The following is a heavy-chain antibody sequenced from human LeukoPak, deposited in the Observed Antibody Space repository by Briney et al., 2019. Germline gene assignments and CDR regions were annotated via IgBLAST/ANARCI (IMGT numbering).Heavy chain of an antibody. Sequence: GGSLRLSCAASGFTFSSYSMNWVRQAPGKGLEWVSSIRSSSSYIYYADSVKGRFTISRDNAKNSLYLQMNSLRAEDTAVYYCARTGYGWTGDGYWGQGTLVTVSS. V-gene: IGHV3-21*01. D-gene: IGHD3/OR15-3a*01. CDR1: GFTFSSYS. CDR2: IRSSSSYI. CDR3: ARTGYGWTGDGY. J-gene: IGHJ4*02.